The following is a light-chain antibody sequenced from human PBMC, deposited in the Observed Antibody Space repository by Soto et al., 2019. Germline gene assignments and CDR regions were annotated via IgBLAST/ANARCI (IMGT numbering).Light chain of an antibody. CDR1: SSDIGGYNY. V-gene: IGLV2-11*01. J-gene: IGLJ3*02. Sequence: QSVLTQPRSVSGSPGQSVTISCTGTSSDIGGYNYVSWYRQYPGKVPKLMIYDVTKRPSGVPDRFSGSKSGNTASLTISGLQADDEADYYCCSYAGSYTLWVFGGGTKLTVL. CDR2: DVT. CDR3: CSYAGSYTLWV.